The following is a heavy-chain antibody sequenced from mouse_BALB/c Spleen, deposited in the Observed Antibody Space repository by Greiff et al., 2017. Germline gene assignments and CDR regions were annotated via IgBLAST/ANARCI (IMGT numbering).Heavy chain of an antibody. Sequence: VTLVESGAELARPGASVKMSCKASGYTFTSYTMHWVKQRPGQGLEWIGYINPSSGYTNYNQKFKDKATLTADKSSSTAYMQLSSLTSEDSAVYYCARLDGYSSFAYWGQGTLVTVSA. V-gene: IGHV1-4*01. J-gene: IGHJ3*01. CDR3: ARLDGYSSFAY. CDR1: GYTFTSYT. CDR2: INPSSGYT. D-gene: IGHD2-3*01.